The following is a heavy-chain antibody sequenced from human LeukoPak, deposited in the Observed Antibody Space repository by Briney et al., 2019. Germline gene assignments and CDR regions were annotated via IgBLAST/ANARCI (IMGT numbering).Heavy chain of an antibody. CDR1: GYSFTSYW. Sequence: GESLKISCKGSGYSFTSYWISWVRQMPGKGLERMGRIDPSDSYTNYSPSFQGHVTISADKSISTAYLQWSSLKASDTAMYYCARHGDDYGDYDDYWGQGTLVTVSS. CDR3: ARHGDDYGDYDDY. V-gene: IGHV5-10-1*01. D-gene: IGHD4-17*01. CDR2: IDPSDSYT. J-gene: IGHJ4*02.